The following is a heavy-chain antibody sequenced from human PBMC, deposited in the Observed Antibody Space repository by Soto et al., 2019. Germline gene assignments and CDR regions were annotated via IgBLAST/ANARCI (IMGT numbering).Heavy chain of an antibody. J-gene: IGHJ4*02. CDR1: GYTFTSYY. D-gene: IGHD3-10*01. Sequence: GASVKVSCKASGYTFTSYYMHWVRQAPGQGLEWMGIINPSGGSTSYAQKFQGRVTMTRDTSTSTVYMELSSLRSEDTAVYYCAREYRGIPNSYYFDYWGQGTLVTVSS. CDR2: INPSGGST. CDR3: AREYRGIPNSYYFDY. V-gene: IGHV1-46*03.